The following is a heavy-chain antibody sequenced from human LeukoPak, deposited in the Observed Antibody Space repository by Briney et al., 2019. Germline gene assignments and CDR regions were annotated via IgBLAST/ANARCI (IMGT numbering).Heavy chain of an antibody. J-gene: IGHJ6*03. CDR1: GFTFSSYW. D-gene: IGHD2/OR15-2a*01. CDR2: INSDGSST. V-gene: IGHV3-74*01. Sequence: GGSLRLSCAASGFTFSSYWMHWVRQAPGKGLVWVSRINSDGSSTSYADSVKGRFTISRDNSKNTLYLEMNSLRAEDTAVYCCAKDFLGSYYYYMDVWGKGTTVTVSS. CDR3: AKDFLGSYYYYMDV.